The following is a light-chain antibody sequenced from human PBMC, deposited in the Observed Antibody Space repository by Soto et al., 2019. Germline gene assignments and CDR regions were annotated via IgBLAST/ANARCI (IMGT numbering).Light chain of an antibody. CDR3: QQYNRYWT. Sequence: DIQMTQSPSTLSVSVGDRVTITCRASQSISSWLSWYQQKPGKAPKLLIYKASSLESGVPSRFSGSGSGTDSTITSSSLQHDDFAYYYRQQYNRYWTFGQGTKVEIK. CDR2: KAS. CDR1: QSISSW. V-gene: IGKV1-5*03. J-gene: IGKJ1*01.